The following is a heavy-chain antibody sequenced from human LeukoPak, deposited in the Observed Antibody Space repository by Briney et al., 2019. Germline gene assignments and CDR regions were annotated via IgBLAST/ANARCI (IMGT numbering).Heavy chain of an antibody. Sequence: ASVKVSCKASGYTFTSYGISWVRQAPGQGLEWMGWISAYNGNTNYAQKLQGRVTMTTATSTSTASMELRSLRSDDTAVYYCARAKTYYDFWSGLNSRHHFDYWGQGTLVTVSS. J-gene: IGHJ4*02. V-gene: IGHV1-18*01. CDR1: GYTFTSYG. CDR3: ARAKTYYDFWSGLNSRHHFDY. D-gene: IGHD3-3*01. CDR2: ISAYNGNT.